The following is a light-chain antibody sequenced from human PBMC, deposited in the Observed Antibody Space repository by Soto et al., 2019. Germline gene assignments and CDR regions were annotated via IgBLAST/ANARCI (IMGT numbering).Light chain of an antibody. CDR2: AAS. CDR1: QGISSY. CDR3: QKYDSASSPT. J-gene: IGKJ4*01. Sequence: DIQMTQSPSSLSASVGDRVTVTRRASQGISSYLAWYQQKPGKVPKLLIFAASTLQPGVPSRFSGSGSGTDFTLTIRSLQPEDVATYYCQKYDSASSPTFGGGTKVEIK. V-gene: IGKV1-27*01.